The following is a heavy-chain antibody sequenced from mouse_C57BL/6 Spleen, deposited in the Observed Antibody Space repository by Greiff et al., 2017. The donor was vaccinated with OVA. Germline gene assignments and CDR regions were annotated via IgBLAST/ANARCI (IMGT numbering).Heavy chain of an antibody. CDR3: ARSTHYYGSAGYFDV. Sequence: QVQLQQSGPELVKPGASVKISCKASGYSFTSYYIHWVKQRPGQGLEWIGWIYPGSGNTKYNEKFKGKATLTADTSSSTAYMQLSSLTSEDSAVYYCARSTHYYGSAGYFDVWGTGTTVTVSS. CDR2: IYPGSGNT. D-gene: IGHD1-1*01. J-gene: IGHJ1*03. V-gene: IGHV1-66*01. CDR1: GYSFTSYY.